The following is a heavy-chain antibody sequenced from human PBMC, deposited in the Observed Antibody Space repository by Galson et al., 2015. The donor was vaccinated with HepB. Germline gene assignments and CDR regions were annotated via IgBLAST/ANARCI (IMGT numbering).Heavy chain of an antibody. Sequence: SVKVSCKASGYTLTNYGISWMRQAPGQGLEWMGWISAYNGNTNYAQKLRGRVTMTTDTSTSTAYMELRSLRSDDTAVYYCARVLTGSFFDAFDIWGQGTMVIVSS. CDR1: GYTLTNYG. CDR3: ARVLTGSFFDAFDI. CDR2: ISAYNGNT. V-gene: IGHV1-18*01. D-gene: IGHD3-9*01. J-gene: IGHJ3*02.